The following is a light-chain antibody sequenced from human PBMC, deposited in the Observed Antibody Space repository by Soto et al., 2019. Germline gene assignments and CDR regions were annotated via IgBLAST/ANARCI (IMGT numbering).Light chain of an antibody. V-gene: IGLV2-14*01. CDR3: SSFTSSMTNV. Sequence: VLTQPASVSGSPGQSITISCTGTSSDVGGYNSVSWYQQHPGKAPKLILYDVTDRPSGVSYRFSGSKSGNTASLTISGLQAADEADYFCSSFTSSMTNVFGSGTKLTVL. CDR1: SSDVGGYNS. J-gene: IGLJ1*01. CDR2: DVT.